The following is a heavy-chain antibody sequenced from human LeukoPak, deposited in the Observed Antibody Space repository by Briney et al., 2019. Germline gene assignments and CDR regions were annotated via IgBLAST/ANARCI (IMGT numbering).Heavy chain of an antibody. CDR3: ALGDPSSS. Sequence: GGSLRLSCAASGFTVSDNYMTWVRQAPGKGLEWVSVVYSGGSTYYADSVKGRFTISRDSSKNTLYLQMNSLRAEDTAVYYCALGDPSSSWGQGTLVTVSS. J-gene: IGHJ4*02. D-gene: IGHD6-13*01. CDR1: GFTVSDNY. V-gene: IGHV3-66*01. CDR2: VYSGGST.